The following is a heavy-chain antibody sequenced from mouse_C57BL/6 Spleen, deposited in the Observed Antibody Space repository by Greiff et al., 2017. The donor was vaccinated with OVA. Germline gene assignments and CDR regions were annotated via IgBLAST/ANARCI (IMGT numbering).Heavy chain of an antibody. D-gene: IGHD2-5*01. CDR3: ARSGLDPYYSNYYAMDY. V-gene: IGHV1-66*01. J-gene: IGHJ4*01. CDR2: IYPGSGNT. Sequence: QVQLKQSGPELVKPGASVKISCKASGYSFTSYYIHWVKQRPGQGLEWIGWIYPGSGNTKYNEKFKGKATLTADTSSSTAYMQLSSLTSEDSAVYYCARSGLDPYYSNYYAMDYWGQGTSVTVSS. CDR1: GYSFTSYY.